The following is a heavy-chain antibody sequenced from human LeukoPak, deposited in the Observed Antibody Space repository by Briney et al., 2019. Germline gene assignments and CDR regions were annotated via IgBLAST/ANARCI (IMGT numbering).Heavy chain of an antibody. V-gene: IGHV1-18*01. J-gene: IGHJ4*02. D-gene: IGHD3-16*01. CDR3: AREGLGELTLDY. CDR2: ISTYNGDT. CDR1: GYTLTSYG. Sequence: VASVKVSCKASGYTLTSYGISWVRQAPGQGFEWMGWISTYNGDTNYAQKLQGRVTMTTDTSTSTAYMELRSLRSDDTAVYYCAREGLGELTLDYWGQGTLVTVSS.